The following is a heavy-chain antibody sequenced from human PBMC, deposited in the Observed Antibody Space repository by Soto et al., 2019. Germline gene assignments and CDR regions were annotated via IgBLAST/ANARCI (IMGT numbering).Heavy chain of an antibody. CDR1: GNTFTAYY. D-gene: IGHD1-1*01. V-gene: IGHV1-2*02. J-gene: IGHJ1*01. CDR3: ARGPLE. Sequence: VKFSCQASGNTFTAYYLNLVRQPPGQGCEWMGRIDPNNGDTDHSENLLGRGTFPRDTAIDTAYLEATGLTLDDTAVYYCARGPLEWGQGTLVTVSS. CDR2: IDPNNGDT.